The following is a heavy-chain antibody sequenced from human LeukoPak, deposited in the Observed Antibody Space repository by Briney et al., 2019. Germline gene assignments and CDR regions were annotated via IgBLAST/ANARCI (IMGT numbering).Heavy chain of an antibody. V-gene: IGHV1-69*13. D-gene: IGHD3-22*01. CDR2: IIPIFGTA. CDR1: GGTFSSYA. J-gene: IGHJ4*02. CDR3: ARGYPFMDSIGYYFNY. Sequence: SVKVSCKASGGTFSSYAISWVRQAPGQGLEWMGGIIPIFGTANYAQKFQGRVTITADESTSTAYMELSSLRSEDTAVYYCARGYPFMDSIGYYFNYWGQGTLVTVSS.